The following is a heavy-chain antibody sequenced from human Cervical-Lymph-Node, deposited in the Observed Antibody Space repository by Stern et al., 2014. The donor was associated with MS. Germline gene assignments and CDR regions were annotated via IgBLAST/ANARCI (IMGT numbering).Heavy chain of an antibody. CDR3: ARLDSFFGAFDI. Sequence: EVQLVQSGAEVKKPGESLKISCKGSGYTFSNYWIAWVRQMPGKGLEWMGIISPADSDTRDSPSFQGRVTMSADNSIDTAYLHWNSLRASDTATYYCARLDSFFGAFDIWGQGTMVTVSS. V-gene: IGHV5-51*03. J-gene: IGHJ3*02. CDR2: ISPADSDT. D-gene: IGHD2-2*03. CDR1: GYTFSNYW.